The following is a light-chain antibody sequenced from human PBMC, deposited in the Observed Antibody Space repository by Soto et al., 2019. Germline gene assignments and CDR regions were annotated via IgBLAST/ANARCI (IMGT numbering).Light chain of an antibody. Sequence: AIQLTQSPSSLSASVGDRVTITCRASQGISSALAWYQQKPGKAPKLLIYDASSLESGVPSRFNGSGSGTDFTLTISSLQPEDFATYYCQQFNNYPVTFGQGTRLEIK. J-gene: IGKJ5*01. V-gene: IGKV1D-13*01. CDR1: QGISSA. CDR3: QQFNNYPVT. CDR2: DAS.